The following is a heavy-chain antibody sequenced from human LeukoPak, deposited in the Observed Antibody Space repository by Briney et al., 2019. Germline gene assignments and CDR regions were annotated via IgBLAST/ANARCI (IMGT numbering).Heavy chain of an antibody. V-gene: IGHV3-74*01. CDR1: GFSISSFW. J-gene: IGHJ4*02. CDR2: VNGEGGYR. CDR3: VRDGDDYNFDY. D-gene: IGHD5-24*01. Sequence: GGSLTLSCAASGFSISSFWMHWVCQAPGKGLVWVSRVNGEGGYRNYADSVKGRFTISRDNARNTLYLQTHSLRAEDTAVYYCVRDGDDYNFDYWGQGSLVTVSS.